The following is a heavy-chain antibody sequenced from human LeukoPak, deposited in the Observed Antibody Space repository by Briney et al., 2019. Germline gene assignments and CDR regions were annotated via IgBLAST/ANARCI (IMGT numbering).Heavy chain of an antibody. CDR1: EFTFNRYW. CDR2: IKHDGREA. D-gene: IGHD3-10*01. CDR3: TRDALFGSGRTHLDF. J-gene: IGHJ4*02. V-gene: IGHV3-7*04. Sequence: PGGSLRLSCAASEFTFNRYWMSWVRQAPGKGLEWVANIKHDGREAHYVDSVKGRFTISRDNAKNSLSPQMNSLNVDDTGVYFCTRDALFGSGRTHLDFWSQGTLVSVSS.